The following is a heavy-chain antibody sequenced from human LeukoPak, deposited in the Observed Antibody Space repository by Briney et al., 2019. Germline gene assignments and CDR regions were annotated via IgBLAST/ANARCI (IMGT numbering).Heavy chain of an antibody. D-gene: IGHD4-17*01. J-gene: IGHJ6*02. CDR1: GFTFSSYA. CDR3: ATDQATFYGDYVHLDYTYSYGPDV. CDR2: ISYDGSNK. Sequence: PGGSLRLSCAASGFTFSSYAVHWVRQAPGKGLEWVAVISYDGSNKYYADSVKGRFTISRDNSKNTLYLQMNSLRSEDTAVYYCATDQATFYGDYVHLDYTYSYGPDVWGQGTTVTVSS. V-gene: IGHV3-30*04.